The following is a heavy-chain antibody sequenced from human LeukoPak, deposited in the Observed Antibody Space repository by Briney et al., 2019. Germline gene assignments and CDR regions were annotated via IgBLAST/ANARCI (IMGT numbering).Heavy chain of an antibody. Sequence: PGGSLRLSCAASGFTFSTYTMHWVRQAPGKGLEWVAVISYDASNKYYGGSVKGRFTISRDNSKNTLYLQLSSLRAEDTAVYYCARPGEPMATIPDSLDDWGQGTLVTVSS. CDR1: GFTFSTYT. D-gene: IGHD5-24*01. J-gene: IGHJ4*02. V-gene: IGHV3-30*04. CDR2: ISYDASNK. CDR3: ARPGEPMATIPDSLDD.